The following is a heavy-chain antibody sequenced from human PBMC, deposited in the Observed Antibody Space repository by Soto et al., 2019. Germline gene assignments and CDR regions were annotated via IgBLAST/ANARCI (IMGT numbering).Heavy chain of an antibody. Sequence: GGSLRLSCAASGLTFNNYAMHWVRQAAGKGLEWVAVSSNDGKKEHYADSVKGRFTISRDNSRNTLYLQMNSLGPEDTALYYCARAPGSDNGCDFGFSHWGQGTLVTVSS. V-gene: IGHV3-30*04. J-gene: IGHJ4*02. CDR3: ARAPGSDNGCDFGFSH. CDR1: GLTFNNYA. D-gene: IGHD2-21*01. CDR2: SSNDGKKE.